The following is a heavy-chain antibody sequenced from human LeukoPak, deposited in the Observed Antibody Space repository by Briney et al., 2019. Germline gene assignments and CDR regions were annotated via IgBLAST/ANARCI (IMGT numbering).Heavy chain of an antibody. V-gene: IGHV3-20*04. CDR3: ARGTLGYCSSTSCYGDY. CDR1: GFTFDDYG. D-gene: IGHD2-2*01. J-gene: IGHJ4*02. Sequence: GGSLRLSCAASGFTFDDYGMSWVRQAPGKGLEWVSGINWNGGSTGYADSVKGRPTISRDNAKNSLYLQMNSLRAEDTALYYCARGTLGYCSSTSCYGDYWGQGTLVTVSS. CDR2: INWNGGST.